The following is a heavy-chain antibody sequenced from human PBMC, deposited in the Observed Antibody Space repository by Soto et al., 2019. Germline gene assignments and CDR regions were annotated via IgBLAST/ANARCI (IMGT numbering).Heavy chain of an antibody. CDR1: GYNFISYA. CDR2: IGAYSGNA. D-gene: IGHD2-21*02. J-gene: IGHJ6*02. Sequence: QVQLVQSGPEVKKPGASVKVSCKTSGYNFISYAITWVRQAPGQGLEWVGWIGAYSGNANYAENLQARVTMTIDTSTTTDYMEQMRLISEDTAAYYCARHRTGSPDLDCCGYGMVVWGQGNTVTVSS. V-gene: IGHV1-18*04. CDR3: ARHRTGSPDLDCCGYGMVV.